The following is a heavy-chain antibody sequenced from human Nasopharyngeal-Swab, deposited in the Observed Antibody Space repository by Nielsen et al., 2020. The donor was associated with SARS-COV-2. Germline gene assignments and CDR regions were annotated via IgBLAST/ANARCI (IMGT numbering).Heavy chain of an antibody. CDR1: GYTFTNYA. V-gene: IGHV7-4-1*02. CDR2: IHTNTANP. CDR3: AREGDASVPGTLFDY. D-gene: IGHD6-19*01. J-gene: IGHJ4*02. Sequence: SVKVSCKDSGYTFTNYALNWVRQAPGQGLEWMGLIHTNTANPTYAQGFTGRFVFSLDTSVSTAYLQISGLKSEDTAVYRCAREGDASVPGTLFDYWGQGTQGTVSS.